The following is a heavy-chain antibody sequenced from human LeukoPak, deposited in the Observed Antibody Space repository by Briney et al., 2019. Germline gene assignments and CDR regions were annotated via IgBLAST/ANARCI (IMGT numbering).Heavy chain of an antibody. CDR2: IYYSGSS. D-gene: IGHD2-21*01. J-gene: IGHJ6*03. V-gene: IGHV4-59*01. CDR3: ARNLCGVDCYSADYYYMDV. CDR1: GGSISSYY. Sequence: SETLSLTCTVSGGSISSYYWSWIRQPPGKGLEWIGNIYYSGSSNYNPPLKSRVTISVDTSKNQFSLKLSSVTAADTAVYYCARNLCGVDCYSADYYYMDVWGKGTTVTVSS.